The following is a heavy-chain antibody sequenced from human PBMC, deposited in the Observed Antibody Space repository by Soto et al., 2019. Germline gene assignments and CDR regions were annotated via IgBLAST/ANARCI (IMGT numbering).Heavy chain of an antibody. CDR3: AKDSRYFDCIDY. CDR2: ISGSGGST. J-gene: IGHJ4*02. CDR1: GFTFSSYA. V-gene: IGHV3-23*01. D-gene: IGHD3-9*01. Sequence: HPGGSLRLSCAASGFTFSSYAMSWVRQAPGKGLEWVSAISGSGGSTYYADSVKGRFTISRDNSKNTLYLQMNSLRAEDTAVYYCAKDSRYFDCIDYWGQGTLVTVSS.